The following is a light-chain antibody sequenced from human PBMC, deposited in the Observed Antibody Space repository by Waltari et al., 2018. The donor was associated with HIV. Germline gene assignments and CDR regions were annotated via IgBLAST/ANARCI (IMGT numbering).Light chain of an antibody. V-gene: IGLV1-44*01. CDR3: ATWDDTMSVV. Sequence: SLLTQPPSVSGAPGPRVNISCSGCPSNIGSNSAHWYRQLPGTAPILLIYNNDQRPSSVPVRFSGSKSATSASLVISGLQSDDEADYYCATWDDTMSVVFGGGTRLTVL. J-gene: IGLJ2*01. CDR1: PSNIGSNS. CDR2: NND.